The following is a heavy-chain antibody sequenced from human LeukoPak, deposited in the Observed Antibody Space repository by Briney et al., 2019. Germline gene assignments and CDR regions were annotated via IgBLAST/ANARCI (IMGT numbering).Heavy chain of an antibody. CDR2: INPNSGGT. J-gene: IGHJ4*02. Sequence: RASVKVPCKASGYTFTGYYMHWVRQAPGQGLEWMGWINPNSGGTNYAQKFQGRVTMTEDTSTDTAYMELSSLRSEDTAVYYCAKTYNSGSYYDYWGQGTLVTVS. CDR3: AKTYNSGSYYDY. CDR1: GYTFTGYY. D-gene: IGHD1-26*01. V-gene: IGHV1-2*02.